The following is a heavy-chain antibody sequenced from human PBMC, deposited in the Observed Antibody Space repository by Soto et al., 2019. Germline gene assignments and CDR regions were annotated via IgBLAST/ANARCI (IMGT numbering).Heavy chain of an antibody. D-gene: IGHD6-19*01. Sequence: SETLSLTCTVSGGSISSYYWSWIRQPPGKGLEWIGYIYYSGSTNYNPSLKSRVTISVDTSKNQFSLKLSSVTAADTAVYYCARHVNLPLARTGFDSWGRGTLVTVSA. CDR3: ARHVNLPLARTGFDS. CDR2: IYYSGST. CDR1: GGSISSYY. V-gene: IGHV4-59*08. J-gene: IGHJ4*02.